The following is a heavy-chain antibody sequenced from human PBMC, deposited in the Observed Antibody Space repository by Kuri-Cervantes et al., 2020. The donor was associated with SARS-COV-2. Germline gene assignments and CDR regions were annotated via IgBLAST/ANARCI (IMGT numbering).Heavy chain of an antibody. D-gene: IGHD5-12*01. J-gene: IGHJ4*02. CDR2: IKQDGSEK. CDR1: GITFSSYW. CDR3: ARGYSRGGYSGYDRNFDY. V-gene: IGHV3-7*01. Sequence: GESLKISCAASGITFSSYWMSWVRQAPGKGLEWVANIKQDGSEKYYVGSVKGRFTISRDNAKNSLYLQMNSLRAEDTAVYYCARGYSRGGYSGYDRNFDYWGQGTLVTVSS.